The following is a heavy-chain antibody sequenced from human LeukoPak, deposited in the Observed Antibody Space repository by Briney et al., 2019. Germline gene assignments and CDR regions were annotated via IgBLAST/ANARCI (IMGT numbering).Heavy chain of an antibody. D-gene: IGHD1-26*01. Sequence: SETLSLTCTVSGGSISGSTYFWAWIRQPPGKGLEWIGSIYYSGRTYYNPSLKSRVTISVDTSKNQFSLKLSSVTAADTAVYYCARLGPNSGSYRYYFDYWGQGTLVTVSS. J-gene: IGHJ4*02. V-gene: IGHV4-39*01. CDR1: GGSISGSTYF. CDR2: IYYSGRT. CDR3: ARLGPNSGSYRYYFDY.